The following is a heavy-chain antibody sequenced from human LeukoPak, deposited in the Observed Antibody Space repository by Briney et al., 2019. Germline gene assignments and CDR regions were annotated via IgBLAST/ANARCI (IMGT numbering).Heavy chain of an antibody. D-gene: IGHD2-21*02. V-gene: IGHV1-2*02. CDR3: ARDRYCGGDCYSDY. Sequence: ASVKVSCKASGYTFTGYYMHWVRQAPGQGLEWMGWINPNSGGTNYAQKFQGRVTMTRDTSTSTAYMELSRLRSDDTAVYYCARDRYCGGDCYSDYWGQGTLVTVSS. CDR2: INPNSGGT. J-gene: IGHJ4*02. CDR1: GYTFTGYY.